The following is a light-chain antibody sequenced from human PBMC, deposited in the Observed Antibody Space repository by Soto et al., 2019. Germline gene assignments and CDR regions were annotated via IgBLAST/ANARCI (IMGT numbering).Light chain of an antibody. J-gene: IGLJ2*01. V-gene: IGLV3-21*02. Sequence: SYELTQPPSVSVAPGQTARITCEGNNIGSKSVHWYQQKPGQAPVLVVYDDSDRPSGIPERFSGSNSGNTATLTISRVEAGDEADYYCQVWDSSSDHVVFGGGTKFTVL. CDR3: QVWDSSSDHVV. CDR2: DDS. CDR1: NIGSKS.